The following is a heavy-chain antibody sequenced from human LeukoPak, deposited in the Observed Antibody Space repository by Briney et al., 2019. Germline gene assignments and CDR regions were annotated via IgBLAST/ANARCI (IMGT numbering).Heavy chain of an antibody. CDR3: ARVERPTTYYDFWSGYHHYMDV. Sequence: SETLSLTCTLSGGSISSYYWSWIRQPPGKGLEWIGYIYYSGSTNYNPSLKSRVTIPVDTSKNQFSLKLSSVTAADTAVYYCARVERPTTYYDFWSGYHHYMDVWGKGTTVTVSS. CDR2: IYYSGST. V-gene: IGHV4-59*01. J-gene: IGHJ6*03. D-gene: IGHD3-3*01. CDR1: GGSISSYY.